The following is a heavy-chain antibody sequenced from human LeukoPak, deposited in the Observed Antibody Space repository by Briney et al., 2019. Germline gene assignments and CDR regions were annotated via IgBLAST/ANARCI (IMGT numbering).Heavy chain of an antibody. CDR1: GFTFSSYA. J-gene: IGHJ4*02. CDR3: ARSLTWFGELLPLDY. D-gene: IGHD3-10*01. V-gene: IGHV3-30-3*01. CDR2: ISYDGSNK. Sequence: RPGGSLRLSCAASGFTFSSYAMHWVRQAPGKGLEWVAVISYDGSNKYYADSVKGRFTISRDNSKNTLYLQMNSLRAEDTAVYYCARSLTWFGELLPLDYWGQGTLVTVSS.